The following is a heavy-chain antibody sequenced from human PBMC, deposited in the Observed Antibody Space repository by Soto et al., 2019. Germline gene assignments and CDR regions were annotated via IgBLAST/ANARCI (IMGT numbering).Heavy chain of an antibody. CDR3: ARDRGFYDSSGYVDSFDY. CDR2: ISADNGNT. Sequence: QVQLVQSGVEVKKPGASVKVSCKASGYTFTSYGISWVRQAPGQGLEWMGWISADNGNTIYAQNVRGRVTMNTDTSTTIAYMELRSLRSDDTAVYYCARDRGFYDSSGYVDSFDYWGQGTLVTVSS. J-gene: IGHJ4*02. D-gene: IGHD3-22*01. V-gene: IGHV1-18*01. CDR1: GYTFTSYG.